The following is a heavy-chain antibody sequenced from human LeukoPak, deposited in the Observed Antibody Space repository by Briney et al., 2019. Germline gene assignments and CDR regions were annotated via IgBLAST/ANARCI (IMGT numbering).Heavy chain of an antibody. V-gene: IGHV4-39*01. D-gene: IGHD4-11*01. J-gene: IGHJ4*02. CDR1: GGSISSSSYY. CDR2: IYYSGST. CDR3: ARHPPGMTTVLGLDY. Sequence: SETLSLTCTVSGGSISSSSYYWGWIRQPPGKGLEWIGSIYYSGSTYYNPSLKSRVTISVDTSKNQFSLKLSSVTAADTAVYYCARHPPGMTTVLGLDYWGQGTLVTVSS.